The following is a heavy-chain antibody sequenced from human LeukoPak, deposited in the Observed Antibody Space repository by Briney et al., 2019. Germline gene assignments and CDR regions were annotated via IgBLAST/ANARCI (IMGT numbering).Heavy chain of an antibody. CDR2: ISPGDSNP. CDR1: GYSFTSYW. D-gene: IGHD6-13*01. CDR3: ARPRIAAAGSDTGSYYFDY. V-gene: IGHV5-51*01. J-gene: IGHJ4*02. Sequence: GESLKISCKVSGYSFTSYWIGWVRQMPGKGLEWMGIISPGDSNPRYSPSFQGQVTISVDKSTSTAHLQWSSLKVSDTAIYYCARPRIAAAGSDTGSYYFDYWGQGALVTVSS.